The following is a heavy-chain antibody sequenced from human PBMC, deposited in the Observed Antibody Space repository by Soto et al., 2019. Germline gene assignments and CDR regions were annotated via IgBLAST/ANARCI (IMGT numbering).Heavy chain of an antibody. CDR3: ARGERQQQRDY. Sequence: SETLSLTYAVSGDSISSSKWWSWVRQPPGKGLEWIGEVYHSGSTNYNPSLKSRVIISVDKSKNQFSLNLSSVTDADTAGYYCARGERQQQRDYWGQGTLVTVSS. V-gene: IGHV4-4*02. CDR1: GDSISSSKW. J-gene: IGHJ4*02. D-gene: IGHD6-13*01. CDR2: VYHSGST.